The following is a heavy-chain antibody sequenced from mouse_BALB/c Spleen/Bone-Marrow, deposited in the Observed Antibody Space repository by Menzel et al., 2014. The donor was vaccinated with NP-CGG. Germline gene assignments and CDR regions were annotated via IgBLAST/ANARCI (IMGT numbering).Heavy chain of an antibody. J-gene: IGHJ2*01. CDR1: GYTFTSYW. CDR3: TRREGAYYGNYVGYFDY. D-gene: IGHD2-10*01. V-gene: IGHV1S22*01. Sequence: LKQSGSELVRPGASVKLSCKASGYTFTSYWMHWVRQRHGQGLEWIGNIYPGSGRTYYDEKFKNKVSLTVDTSSSTAYMHLSSPTSEDSAVYYCTRREGAYYGNYVGYFDYWGQGTTLTVSS. CDR2: IYPGSGRT.